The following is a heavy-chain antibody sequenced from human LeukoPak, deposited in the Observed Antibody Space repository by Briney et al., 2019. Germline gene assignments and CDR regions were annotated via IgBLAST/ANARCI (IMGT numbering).Heavy chain of an antibody. CDR1: GYSISSGYY. Sequence: PSETLSLTCTVSGYSISSGYYWGWIRQPPGKGLEWIGSIYHSGSTYYNPSLKSRVTISVDTSKNQFSLKLSSVTAADTAVYYCARTLMVRGVGYFDYWGQGTLVTVSS. D-gene: IGHD3-10*01. V-gene: IGHV4-38-2*02. CDR3: ARTLMVRGVGYFDY. J-gene: IGHJ4*02. CDR2: IYHSGST.